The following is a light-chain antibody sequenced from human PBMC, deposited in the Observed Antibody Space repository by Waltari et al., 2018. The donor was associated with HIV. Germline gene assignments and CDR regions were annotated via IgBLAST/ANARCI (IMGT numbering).Light chain of an antibody. Sequence: EIVLTQSPGTLSVSPGGSATLSCMASQSVASNYLAWYQQKLGQAPRLLMYGASSRATDIPARFSGSGSGTDFTLTISRLEPEDSAVYYCKQYGRSPYTFGQGTKLEIK. CDR3: KQYGRSPYT. CDR1: QSVASNY. J-gene: IGKJ2*01. V-gene: IGKV3-20*01. CDR2: GAS.